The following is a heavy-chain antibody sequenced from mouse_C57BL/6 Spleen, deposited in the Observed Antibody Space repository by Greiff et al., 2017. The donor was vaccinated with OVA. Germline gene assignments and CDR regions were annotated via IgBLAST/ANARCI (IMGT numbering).Heavy chain of an antibody. Sequence: VQLKESGGDLVKPGGSLKLSCAASGFTFSSYGMSWVRQTPDKRLEWVATISSGGSYTYYPDSVKGRFTISRDNAKNTLYLQMSSLKSEDTAMYYCARGAITTVVAGAMDYWGQGTSVTVSS. D-gene: IGHD1-1*01. CDR2: ISSGGSYT. V-gene: IGHV5-6*01. CDR1: GFTFSSYG. CDR3: ARGAITTVVAGAMDY. J-gene: IGHJ4*01.